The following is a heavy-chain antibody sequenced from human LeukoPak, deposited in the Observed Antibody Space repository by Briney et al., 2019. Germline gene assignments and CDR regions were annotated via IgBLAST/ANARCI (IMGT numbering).Heavy chain of an antibody. Sequence: ASVKVSCKASGYTFTGYYMHWVRQAPGQGVEWMGWINPNSGGTNYAQKFQGTVTITRDTSISTAYMELSRLRSDDTAVYYCAREAGYCSSTSCYAAGNFDYWGQGTLVTVSS. D-gene: IGHD2-2*01. J-gene: IGHJ4*02. CDR2: INPNSGGT. CDR3: AREAGYCSSTSCYAAGNFDY. CDR1: GYTFTGYY. V-gene: IGHV1-2*02.